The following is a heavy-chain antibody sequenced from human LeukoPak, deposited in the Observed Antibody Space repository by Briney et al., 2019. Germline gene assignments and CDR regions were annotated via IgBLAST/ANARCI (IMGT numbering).Heavy chain of an antibody. CDR1: GGSISSYY. Sequence: SSETLSLTCTVSGGSISSYYWSWIRQPPGKGLEWIGYIYYSGSTNYNPSLKSRVAISVDTSKNQFSLKLSSVTAADTAVYYCARVNGDYVEAWFDPWGQGTLVTVSS. D-gene: IGHD4-17*01. CDR2: IYYSGST. V-gene: IGHV4-59*01. J-gene: IGHJ5*02. CDR3: ARVNGDYVEAWFDP.